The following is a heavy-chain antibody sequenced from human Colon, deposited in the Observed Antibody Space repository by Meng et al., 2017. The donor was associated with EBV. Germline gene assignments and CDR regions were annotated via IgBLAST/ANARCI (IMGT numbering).Heavy chain of an antibody. CDR2: IHHSGSA. J-gene: IGHJ4*02. CDR1: GRSMSSSNFY. V-gene: IGHV4-30-4*01. Sequence: QVQRQDSGHGLVGPSQPLALTCTVAGRSMSSSNFYWSWIRQSPGKGLEWIGYIHHSGSAYYNPSLKSRVSISVDTSKNQFSLNLNSMTAADTAVYYCASFDHIPRRNYFDYWGQGTLVTVSS. CDR3: ASFDHIPRRNYFDY. D-gene: IGHD2-21*01.